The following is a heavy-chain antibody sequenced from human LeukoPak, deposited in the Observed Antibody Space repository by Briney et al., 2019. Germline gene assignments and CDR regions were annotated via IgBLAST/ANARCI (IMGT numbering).Heavy chain of an antibody. Sequence: PGGSLRLSCAASGFTFSDYYMSWIRQAPGKGLEWVSYISSSGSTIYYADSVKGRFTISRDNAKNSLYLQMNSLRAEDTAVYYCATLRGPWGIAAAGTEEGDYWGQGTLVTVSS. J-gene: IGHJ4*02. CDR1: GFTFSDYY. D-gene: IGHD6-13*01. CDR3: ATLRGPWGIAAAGTEEGDY. CDR2: ISSSGSTI. V-gene: IGHV3-11*04.